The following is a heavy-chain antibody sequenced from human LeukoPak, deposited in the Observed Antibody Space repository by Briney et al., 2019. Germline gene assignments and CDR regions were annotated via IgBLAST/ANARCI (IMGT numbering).Heavy chain of an antibody. CDR3: ARDRRYFNY. CDR1: GGSISSYY. CDR2: IYYSGST. J-gene: IGHJ4*02. V-gene: IGHV4-59*01. Sequence: SETLSLTCTVSGGSISSYYWSWIRQPPGKGLEWIGYIYYSGSTNYNPSLKSRVTISVDTSKNQFSLKLSSVTAADTAVYYCARDRRYFNYWGQGTLVTVSS. D-gene: IGHD2-15*01.